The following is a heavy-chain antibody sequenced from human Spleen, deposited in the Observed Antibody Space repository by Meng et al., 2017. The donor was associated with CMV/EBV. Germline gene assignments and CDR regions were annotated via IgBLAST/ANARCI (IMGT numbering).Heavy chain of an antibody. CDR2: IFHTGSA. D-gene: IGHD6-13*01. Sequence: SETLSLTCSVSGFSISSGYYWGWIRQPPGKGLQWIGSIFHTGSAYATSSLKSRVTISVDTSKNQFSLKLSSVTAADTAVYYCARGSSSGADAFDIWGQGTMVTVSS. V-gene: IGHV4-38-2*02. CDR1: GFSISSGYY. J-gene: IGHJ3*02. CDR3: ARGSSSGADAFDI.